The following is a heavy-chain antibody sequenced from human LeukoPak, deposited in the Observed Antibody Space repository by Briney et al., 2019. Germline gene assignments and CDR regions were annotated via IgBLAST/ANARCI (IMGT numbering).Heavy chain of an antibody. Sequence: ASVKVSCKASGYTFTSYGISWVRQAPGQGLEWMGWISAYNGNTNYAQKLQGRVTMTTDTSTSTAYMELRSLRFDDTAVYYCARDTARSSFSSVGDYFDYWGQGTLVTVSS. V-gene: IGHV1-18*01. J-gene: IGHJ4*02. CDR1: GYTFTSYG. D-gene: IGHD6-19*01. CDR2: ISAYNGNT. CDR3: ARDTARSSFSSVGDYFDY.